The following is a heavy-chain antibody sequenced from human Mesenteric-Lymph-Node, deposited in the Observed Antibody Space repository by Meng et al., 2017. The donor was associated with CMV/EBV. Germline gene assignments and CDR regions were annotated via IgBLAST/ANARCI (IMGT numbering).Heavy chain of an antibody. Sequence: ASVKVSCKASGYTFTSYDIGWVRQAPGQGLEWMGWINPNSGGTNYAQKFQGRVTMIRDTSISTAYMVLSRLRSDDTAVYYCARESRGGCLLTWGQGTLVTVSS. V-gene: IGHV1-2*02. J-gene: IGHJ5*02. CDR3: ARESRGGCLLT. CDR1: GYTFTSYD. CDR2: INPNSGGT. D-gene: IGHD2-21*01.